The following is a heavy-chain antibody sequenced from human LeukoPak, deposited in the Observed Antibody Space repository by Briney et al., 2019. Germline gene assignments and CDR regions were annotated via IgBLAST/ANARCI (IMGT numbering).Heavy chain of an antibody. J-gene: IGHJ4*02. CDR2: INSDGSST. V-gene: IGHV3-74*01. D-gene: IGHD2-21*02. CDR1: GFIFSRYW. Sequence: GGSLRLSCAAFGFIFSRYWMNWVRQAPGKGPVWVSRINSDGSSTSYADSVKGRFTISRDNAKNTLYLQMNSLRAEDTAVYYCARDPRYCGGDCYTFDYWGQGTLVTVSS. CDR3: ARDPRYCGGDCYTFDY.